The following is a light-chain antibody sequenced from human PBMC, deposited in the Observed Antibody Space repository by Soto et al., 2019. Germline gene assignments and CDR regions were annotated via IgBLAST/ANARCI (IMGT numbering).Light chain of an antibody. Sequence: QSALTQPASVSGSPGQSITISCTGTSSDVGSHNLVSWYQQHPGQAPKLMIYEVSKRPLGVSARFSASKSGNTASLTISGLHAEDEAKYYCCSYGGSRAVFGGGTQLTVL. CDR3: CSYGGSRAV. CDR2: EVS. V-gene: IGLV2-23*02. J-gene: IGLJ7*01. CDR1: SSDVGSHNL.